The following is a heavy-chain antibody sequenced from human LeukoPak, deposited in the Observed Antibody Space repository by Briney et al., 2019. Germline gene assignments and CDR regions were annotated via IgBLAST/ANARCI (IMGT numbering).Heavy chain of an antibody. CDR2: INQDGTGT. CDR1: GFPFSTYW. J-gene: IGHJ5*02. D-gene: IGHD6-19*01. CDR3: ARDREIALPGNNWFDP. V-gene: IGHV3-7*03. Sequence: PGGSLRLSCAASGFPFSTYWMSWVRQAPGKGLEWVANINQDGTGTYYVDSVKGRFTISRDNAKNSLYLQMNSLRAEDTALYYCARDREIALPGNNWFDPWGQGTLVTVSS.